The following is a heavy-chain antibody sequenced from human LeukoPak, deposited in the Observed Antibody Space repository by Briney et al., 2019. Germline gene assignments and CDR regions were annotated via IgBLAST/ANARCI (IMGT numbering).Heavy chain of an antibody. CDR1: GFTFSSCA. J-gene: IGHJ4*02. D-gene: IGHD1-26*01. CDR3: AKMVGTTTSRGGFDY. CDR2: IRGAGITT. V-gene: IGHV3-23*01. Sequence: GGSLRLSCAASGFTFSSCAMAWVRQAPGKGLEWVSDIRGAGITTYYADSVKGRFTTSRDNSKNTLYLQMNSLRAEDTAVYYCAKMVGTTTSRGGFDYWGQGTLVTVSS.